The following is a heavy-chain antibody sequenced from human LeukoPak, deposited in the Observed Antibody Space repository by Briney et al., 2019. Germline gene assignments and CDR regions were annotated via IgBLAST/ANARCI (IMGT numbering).Heavy chain of an antibody. CDR3: ARTTTDYDFWSGSWFDP. Sequence: SVKVSCKASGGTFSSYAISWVRQAPGQGLEWMGGIIPIFGTANYAQKFQGRVTITADESTSTAYMELSSLRSEDTAVYYCARTTTDYDFWSGSWFDPWGQGTLVTVSS. CDR1: GGTFSSYA. J-gene: IGHJ5*02. V-gene: IGHV1-69*13. CDR2: IIPIFGTA. D-gene: IGHD3-3*01.